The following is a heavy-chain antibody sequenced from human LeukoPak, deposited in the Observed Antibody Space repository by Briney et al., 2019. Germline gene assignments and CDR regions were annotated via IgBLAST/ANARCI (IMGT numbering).Heavy chain of an antibody. CDR2: IYNSGST. Sequence: SETLSLTCTVSGGSISSYYWSWIRQPPGRGLEWIGYIYNSGSTNYNPSLNSRVTISVDTSKKQFSLKLSSVTAADTAVYYCARQMYLGGMDVWGQGATVTVSS. V-gene: IGHV4-59*08. CDR3: ARQMYLGGMDV. J-gene: IGHJ6*02. D-gene: IGHD2-8*01. CDR1: GGSISSYY.